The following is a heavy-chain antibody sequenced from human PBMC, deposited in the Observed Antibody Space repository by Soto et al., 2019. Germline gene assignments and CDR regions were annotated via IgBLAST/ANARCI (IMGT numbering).Heavy chain of an antibody. V-gene: IGHV6-1*01. D-gene: IGHD2-15*01. J-gene: IGHJ4*02. CDR1: GDSVSSNSAT. Sequence: PSQTLSLTFAISGDSVSSNSATWNWIRQSPSRGLEWLGRTYYRSKWYNDYAISVRSRITINPDTSKNQFSLQLNSVTPEDTAVYYCARAVAVAGKGGLFDDWGQGTLVTVSS. CDR3: ARAVAVAGKGGLFDD. CDR2: TYYRSKWYN.